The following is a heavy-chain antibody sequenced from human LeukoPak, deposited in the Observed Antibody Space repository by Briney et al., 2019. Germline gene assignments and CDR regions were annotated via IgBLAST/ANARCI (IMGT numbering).Heavy chain of an antibody. V-gene: IGHV3-74*01. CDR3: ARDAIKSVVEVFEDTNWFDP. J-gene: IGHJ5*02. CDR1: GFTFSSYW. D-gene: IGHD2-15*01. Sequence: GGSLRLSCAASGFTFSSYWMHWVRQAPGKGLVWVSRINSDGSSTSYADSVKGRFTISRDNAKNSLYLQMNSLRAEDTAVYYCARDAIKSVVEVFEDTNWFDPWGQGTLVTVSS. CDR2: INSDGSST.